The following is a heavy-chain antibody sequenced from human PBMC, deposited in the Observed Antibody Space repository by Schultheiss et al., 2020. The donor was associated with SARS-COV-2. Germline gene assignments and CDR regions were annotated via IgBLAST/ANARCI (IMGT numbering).Heavy chain of an antibody. CDR3: ARFRGDAFDI. D-gene: IGHD5-24*01. CDR1: GGSISSGSYY. Sequence: SETLSLTCTVSGGSISSGSYYWSWIRQPPGKGLEWIGRIYTSGSTNYNPSLKSRVTMSLDTSKNQVSLQLSSVTAADTAVYYCARFRGDAFDIWGQGTMVTVSS. V-gene: IGHV4-61*02. CDR2: IYTSGST. J-gene: IGHJ3*02.